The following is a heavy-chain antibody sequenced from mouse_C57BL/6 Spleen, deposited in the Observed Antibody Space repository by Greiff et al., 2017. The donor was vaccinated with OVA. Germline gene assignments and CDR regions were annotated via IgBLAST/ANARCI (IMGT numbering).Heavy chain of an antibody. CDR3: ARRILTGNYAMDY. D-gene: IGHD4-1*01. CDR1: GYTFTSYW. J-gene: IGHJ4*01. V-gene: IGHV1-5*01. CDR2: IYPGNSDT. Sequence: VQLQQSGTVLARPGASVKMSCKTSGYTFTSYWMHWVKQRPGQGLEWIGAIYPGNSDTSYNQKFKGKATLTVDKPSSTAYMQLSSLTSEDSAVYYCARRILTGNYAMDYWGQGTSVTVSS.